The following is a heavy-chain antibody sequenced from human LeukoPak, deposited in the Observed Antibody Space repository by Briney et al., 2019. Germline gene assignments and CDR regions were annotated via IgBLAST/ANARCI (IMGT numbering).Heavy chain of an antibody. D-gene: IGHD1-1*01. CDR3: ARDYWNDGNLFAP. V-gene: IGHV3-21*01. CDR1: GFTFSSYS. Sequence: GGSLKLSCAASGFTFSSYSMNWVRQAPGKGLEWVSSISSTSGYIYYAHSVRGRFTISRDNAKNSLYLQMNSLRSEDTALYYCARDYWNDGNLFAPWGEGTLVTVSS. J-gene: IGHJ5*02. CDR2: ISSTSGYI.